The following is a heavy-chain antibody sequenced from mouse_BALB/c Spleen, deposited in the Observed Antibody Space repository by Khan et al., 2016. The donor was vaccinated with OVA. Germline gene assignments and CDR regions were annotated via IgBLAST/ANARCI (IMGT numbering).Heavy chain of an antibody. D-gene: IGHD1-1*01. Sequence: VQLQQSGPELVKPGASVKMSCKASGYTFTSYVMHWVMQKPGQGLEWIGYINPYSDGTKYTEKFKGKATLTSDKSSSTAYLELSSLTSEDSAVFYGARVYDFGSRTWFVYWGQGTLVTVSA. CDR1: GYTFTSYV. CDR3: ARVYDFGSRTWFVY. J-gene: IGHJ3*01. V-gene: IGHV1S136*01. CDR2: INPYSDGT.